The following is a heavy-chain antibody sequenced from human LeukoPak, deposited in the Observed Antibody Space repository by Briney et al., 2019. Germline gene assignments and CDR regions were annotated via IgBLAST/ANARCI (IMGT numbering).Heavy chain of an antibody. D-gene: IGHD5-24*01. CDR3: ARRCRDGYLDY. V-gene: IGHV1-3*03. J-gene: IGHJ4*02. CDR2: INAGNGNT. Sequence: ASVKVSCKTSGYSFTPYAMHWVRQAPGQRLEWMGWINAGNGNTKYSQEFQGRVTITRDTSANTVYMELSSLRSEDMAVYYCARRCRDGYLDYWGQGTLVTVSS. CDR1: GYSFTPYA.